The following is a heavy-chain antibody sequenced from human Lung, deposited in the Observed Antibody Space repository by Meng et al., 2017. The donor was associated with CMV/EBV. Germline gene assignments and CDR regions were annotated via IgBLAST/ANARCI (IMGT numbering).Heavy chain of an antibody. D-gene: IGHD1-26*01. CDR3: AKGGGSHSSRANFDS. J-gene: IGHJ4*02. CDR1: GFTFDDYT. CDR2: VSWDGGLT. Sequence: GGSLRLSXAASGFTFDDYTIHWVRQPPGKGLEWVSLVSWDGGLTYYADSVKGRFTTSRDSSKNSLYLEMTYLRSEDTALYYCAKGGGSHSSRANFDSWGQGTVVTVSS. V-gene: IGHV3-43*01.